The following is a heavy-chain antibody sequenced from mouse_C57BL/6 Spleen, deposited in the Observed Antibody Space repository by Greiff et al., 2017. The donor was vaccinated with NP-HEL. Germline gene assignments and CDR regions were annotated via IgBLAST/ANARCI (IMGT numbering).Heavy chain of an antibody. CDR3: ASETAQATGYFDY. CDR2: IDPSDSET. Sequence: QVQLKQPGAELVRPGSSVKLSCKASGYTFTSYWMHWVKQRPIQGLEWIGNIDPSDSETHYNQKFKDKATLTVDKSSSTAYMQLSSLTSEDSAVYYCASETAQATGYFDYWGQGTTLTVSS. D-gene: IGHD3-2*02. CDR1: GYTFTSYW. V-gene: IGHV1-52*01. J-gene: IGHJ2*01.